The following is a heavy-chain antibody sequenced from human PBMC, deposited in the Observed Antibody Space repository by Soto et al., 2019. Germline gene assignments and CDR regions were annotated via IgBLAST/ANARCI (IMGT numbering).Heavy chain of an antibody. CDR1: GFTFSNYA. V-gene: IGHV3-23*01. J-gene: IGHJ4*02. CDR2: ISDSGGGT. CDR3: AKAPWSDALFDY. D-gene: IGHD3-16*01. Sequence: GGSLRLSCAASGFTFSNYAMNWVRQAPGKGLEWVSTISDSGGGTYYADSVKGRFTISRDNSKNTLYLQMNSLRGEDTAVYYCAKAPWSDALFDYWGQGTLVTVSS.